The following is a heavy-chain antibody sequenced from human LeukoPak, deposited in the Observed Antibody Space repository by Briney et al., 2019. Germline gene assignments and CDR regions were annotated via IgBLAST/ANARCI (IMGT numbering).Heavy chain of an antibody. V-gene: IGHV3-33*06. D-gene: IGHD6-19*01. CDR2: IWYDGSNK. J-gene: IGHJ4*02. CDR3: AKDIQQWLGGGYFDY. Sequence: PGRSLRLSCAASGFTFSSYGMHWVRQAPGKGLERVAVIWYDGSNKYYADSVKGRFTISRDNSKNTLYLQMNSLRAEDTAVYYCAKDIQQWLGGGYFDYWGQGTLVTVSS. CDR1: GFTFSSYG.